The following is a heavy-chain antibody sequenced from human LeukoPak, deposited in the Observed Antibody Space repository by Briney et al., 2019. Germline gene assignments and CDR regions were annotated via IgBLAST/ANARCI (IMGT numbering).Heavy chain of an antibody. J-gene: IGHJ3*02. Sequence: PSETLSLTCTVSGGSISSHYWTWIRQPPGKDREWIGYISYIGSTNYNPSLKSRVTISIDTSKNQFSLKLTSVIAADTAVYYCARDLVTVTKGFDIWGQGTMVSVSS. CDR1: GGSISSHY. CDR3: ARDLVTVTKGFDI. CDR2: ISYIGST. V-gene: IGHV4-59*11. D-gene: IGHD4-17*01.